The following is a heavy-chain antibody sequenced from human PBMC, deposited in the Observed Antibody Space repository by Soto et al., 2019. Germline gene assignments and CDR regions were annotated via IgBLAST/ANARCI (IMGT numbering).Heavy chain of an antibody. CDR2: ISAYTGKA. D-gene: IGHD3-10*01. CDR1: GYVYISYG. CDR3: ARDQRYYGSGSYYSDS. V-gene: IGHV1-18*04. J-gene: IGHJ4*02. Sequence: QVQLVQSGPEVKKPGASVKVSCKTSGYVYISYGISLVRQAPGHGLEGVGWISAYTGKADYAQKFQGRVTMTTETSTSTAFLELRSLRSDDTAVYYCARDQRYYGSGSYYSDSWGQGTLVTVSS.